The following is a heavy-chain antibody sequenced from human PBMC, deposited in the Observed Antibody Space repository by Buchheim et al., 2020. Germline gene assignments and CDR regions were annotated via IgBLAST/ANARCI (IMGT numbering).Heavy chain of an antibody. V-gene: IGHV3-30*04. CDR3: ARGGELSSSFFDY. CDR1: GFTFSSYA. Sequence: QVQLVESGGGVVQPGRSLRLSCAASGFTFSSYAMHWVRQAPGKGLEWVAVISYDGSNKYYADSVKGRFTISRDNSKNTLYLKMNSLRAEDTAVYYCARGGELSSSFFDYWGQGTL. CDR2: ISYDGSNK. J-gene: IGHJ4*02. D-gene: IGHD3-16*02.